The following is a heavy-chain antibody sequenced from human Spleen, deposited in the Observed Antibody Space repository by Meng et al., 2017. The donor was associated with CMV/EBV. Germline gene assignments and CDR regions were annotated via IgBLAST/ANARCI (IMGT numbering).Heavy chain of an antibody. CDR1: GGSFSGYY. J-gene: IGHJ4*02. D-gene: IGHD3-22*01. V-gene: IGHV4-34*01. Sequence: LETLSLTCAVYGGSFSGYYWSWIRQPPGKGLEWIGEINHSGSTNYNPSLKSRVTISVDTSKNQFSLKLSSVTAEDTAVYYCARVDSSGYYLLKYYFDYWGQGTLVTVSS. CDR2: INHSGST. CDR3: ARVDSSGYYLLKYYFDY.